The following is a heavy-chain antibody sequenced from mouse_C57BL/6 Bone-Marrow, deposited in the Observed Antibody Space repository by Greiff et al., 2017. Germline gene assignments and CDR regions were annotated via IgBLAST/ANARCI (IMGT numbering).Heavy chain of an antibody. CDR2: IDPETGGT. V-gene: IGHV1-15*01. CDR1: GYTFTDYE. D-gene: IGHD2-4*01. J-gene: IGHJ3*01. Sequence: VQLQESGAELVRPGASVTLSCKASGYTFTDYEMHWVKQTPVHGLEWIGAIDPETGGTAYNQKFKGKAILTADKSSSTAYMELRSLTSEDSAVYYCTRWGDYDYGGFAYWGQGTLVTVSA. CDR3: TRWGDYDYGGFAY.